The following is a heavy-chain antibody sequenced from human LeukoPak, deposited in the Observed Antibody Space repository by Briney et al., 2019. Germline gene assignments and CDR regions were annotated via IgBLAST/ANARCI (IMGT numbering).Heavy chain of an antibody. J-gene: IGHJ4*02. CDR1: GFTFSSYS. CDR3: ARGPPRNPFDY. Sequence: GGSLRLSCAASGFTFSSYSMNWVRQAPGKGLEWVSSISSSSSYIYYVDSVKGRFTISRDNAKNSLYLQMNSLRAEDTAVYYCARGPPRNPFDYWGQGTLVTVSS. CDR2: ISSSSSYI. V-gene: IGHV3-21*01.